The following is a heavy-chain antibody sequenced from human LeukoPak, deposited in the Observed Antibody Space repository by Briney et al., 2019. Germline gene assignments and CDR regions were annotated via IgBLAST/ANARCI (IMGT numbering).Heavy chain of an antibody. CDR2: LYSDGNT. V-gene: IGHV3-53*01. CDR1: GFTVITND. J-gene: IGHJ4*02. Sequence: GGPLRLSCAASGFTVITNDMTWVRQAPGKGLEWVSVLYSDGNTKYADSVQGRFTISRDDSKNTLYLEMNSLSPDDTAVYHCARGVEPLAANTLAYWGQGTLVTVSS. D-gene: IGHD1-14*01. CDR3: ARGVEPLAANTLAY.